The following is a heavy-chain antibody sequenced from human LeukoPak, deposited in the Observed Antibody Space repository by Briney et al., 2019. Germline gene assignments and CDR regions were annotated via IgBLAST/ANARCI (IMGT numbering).Heavy chain of an antibody. CDR2: IYTSGST. CDR1: GGSISSYY. V-gene: IGHV4-4*07. D-gene: IGHD3-10*01. J-gene: IGHJ4*02. CDR3: ASVYYGSGSYSDY. Sequence: KSSETLSLTCTVSGGSISSYYWSWTRQPAGKGLEWIGRIYTSGSTNYNPSLKSRVTMSVDTSKNQFSLKLSSVTAADTAVYYCASVYYGSGSYSDYWGQGTLVTVSS.